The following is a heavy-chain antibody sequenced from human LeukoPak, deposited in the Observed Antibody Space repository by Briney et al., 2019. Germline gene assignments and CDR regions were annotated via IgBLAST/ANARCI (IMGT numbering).Heavy chain of an antibody. V-gene: IGHV1-69*13. CDR3: ASAVGGGYNPNWFDP. D-gene: IGHD1-26*01. CDR1: GGTFISYA. Sequence: SVKVSCKASGGTFISYAISWVRQAPGQGLEWMGGIIPIFGTANYAQKFQGRVTITADGSTSTAYMELSSLRSEDTAVYYCASAVGGGYNPNWFDPWGQGTLVTVSS. CDR2: IIPIFGTA. J-gene: IGHJ5*02.